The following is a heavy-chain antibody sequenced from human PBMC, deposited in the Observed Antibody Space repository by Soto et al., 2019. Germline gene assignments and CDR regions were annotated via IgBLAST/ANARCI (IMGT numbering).Heavy chain of an antibody. CDR2: ISSSSSYI. D-gene: IGHD3-10*01. CDR1: GFTFSTYS. J-gene: IGHJ3*02. Sequence: EVQLVESGGGLVKPGGSLRLSCAASGFTFSTYSMNWVRQAPGKGLEWVSSISSSSSYIYYADSVKGRFTISRDNAKNSLYLQMNSLRAEDTAVYYCARDRGGDLKAFDIRGQGTMVTVSS. CDR3: ARDRGGDLKAFDI. V-gene: IGHV3-21*01.